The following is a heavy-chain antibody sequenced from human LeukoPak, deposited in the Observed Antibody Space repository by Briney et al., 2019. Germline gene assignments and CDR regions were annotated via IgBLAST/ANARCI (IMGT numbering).Heavy chain of an antibody. CDR3: ARVLRSSGWYEDAFDI. J-gene: IGHJ3*02. CDR1: GYTFTSYA. V-gene: IGHV1-3*01. D-gene: IGHD6-19*01. CDR2: INAGNGNT. Sequence: ASVKVSCKASGYTFTSYAMHWVRQAPGQRLEWMGWINAGNGNTKSSQKFQGRVTMTTDTSTSTAYMELRSLRSDDTAVYYCARVLRSSGWYEDAFDIWGQGTMVTVSS.